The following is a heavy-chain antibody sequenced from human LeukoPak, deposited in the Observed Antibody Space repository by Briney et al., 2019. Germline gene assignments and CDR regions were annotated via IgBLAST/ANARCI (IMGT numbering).Heavy chain of an antibody. V-gene: IGHV1-8*03. CDR2: MNPNSGNT. CDR3: ARLSLSCSSTSCYEWFDP. D-gene: IGHD2-2*01. Sequence: ASVKVSCKASGYTFTSYDINWVRQATGQGLEWMGWMNPNSGNTGYAQKFQGRVTITRNTSISTAYMELSSLRSEDTAVYYCARLSLSCSSTSCYEWFDPWGQGTLVTVFS. CDR1: GYTFTSYD. J-gene: IGHJ5*02.